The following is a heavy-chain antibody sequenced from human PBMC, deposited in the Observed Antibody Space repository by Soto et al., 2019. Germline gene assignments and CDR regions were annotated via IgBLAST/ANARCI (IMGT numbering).Heavy chain of an antibody. D-gene: IGHD1-7*01. J-gene: IGHJ6*02. CDR2: INHRGSS. CDR1: GGSLSGYY. V-gene: IGHV4-34*01. CDR3: ARSDNRNSLYGVDV. Sequence: QVQLQQWGAGLLKPSETLSLTCAVNGGSLSGYYWSWIRQSPGKGLEWIGEINHRGSSDYNPSLKSRVTISLDASKNHVTLELTSVTAADTAVYYCARSDNRNSLYGVDVWGQGTAVTVSS.